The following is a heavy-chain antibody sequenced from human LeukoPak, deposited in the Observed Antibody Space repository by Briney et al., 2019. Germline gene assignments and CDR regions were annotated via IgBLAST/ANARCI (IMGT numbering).Heavy chain of an antibody. V-gene: IGHV1-2*02. Sequence: ASVKVSCKASGYTFTSYDINWVRQAPGQGLEWMGWINPNSGGTNYAQKFQGRVTMTRDTSISTAYMELSRLRSDDTAVYYCARDLGYYDSGGRDYWGQGTLVTVSS. CDR1: GYTFTSYD. J-gene: IGHJ4*02. CDR2: INPNSGGT. CDR3: ARDLGYYDSGGRDY. D-gene: IGHD3-22*01.